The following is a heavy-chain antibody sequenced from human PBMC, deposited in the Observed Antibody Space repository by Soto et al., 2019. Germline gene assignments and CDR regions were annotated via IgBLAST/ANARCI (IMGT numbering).Heavy chain of an antibody. CDR2: ISSSSSTI. V-gene: IGHV3-48*02. J-gene: IGHJ6*02. Sequence: GGSLRLSCAASGFTFSSYSMNWVRQAPGKGLEWVSYISSSSSTIYYADSVKGRFTISRDNAKNSLYLQMNSLRDEDTAVYYCARDWVEMATSDLGYYYGMDVWGQGTTVTVSS. CDR1: GFTFSSYS. CDR3: ARDWVEMATSDLGYYYGMDV. D-gene: IGHD5-12*01.